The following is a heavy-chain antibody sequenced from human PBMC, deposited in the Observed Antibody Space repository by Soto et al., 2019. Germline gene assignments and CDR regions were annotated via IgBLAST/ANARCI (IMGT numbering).Heavy chain of an antibody. CDR3: ARGAMANFDY. CDR2: FIAMLGTP. V-gene: IGHV1-69*13. Sequence: SVKVSCKASVGTFGSQGIAWVRQAPGQGLEWMGGFIAMLGTPTYAKKVQGRATISADESLTSSYLELRSLRSEDTGVYFCARGAMANFDYWGQGTVVTASS. J-gene: IGHJ4*02. D-gene: IGHD5-18*01. CDR1: VGTFGSQG.